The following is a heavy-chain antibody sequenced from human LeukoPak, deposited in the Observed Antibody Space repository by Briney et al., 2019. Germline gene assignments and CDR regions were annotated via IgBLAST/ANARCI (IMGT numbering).Heavy chain of an antibody. J-gene: IGHJ6*02. Sequence: GGSLRLSCGASGFTLGSYAMTWVRQAPGKGLEWVSYIRSSGSTIYYADSVKGRFTISRDNAKNSLYLQMNSLRAEDTAIYYCARGGCAAAGCGMDVWGQGTTVTVSS. D-gene: IGHD6-13*01. CDR2: IRSSGSTI. V-gene: IGHV3-48*03. CDR1: GFTLGSYA. CDR3: ARGGCAAAGCGMDV.